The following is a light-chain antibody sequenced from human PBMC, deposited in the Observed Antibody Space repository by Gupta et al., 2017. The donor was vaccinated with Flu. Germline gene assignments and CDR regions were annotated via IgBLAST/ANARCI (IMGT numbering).Light chain of an antibody. Sequence: YELTQPPSVSVSPGQTARITCSGDALARQYVYWYQQKPGQAPRLVIYKDNERPSGIPERFSGSSSGTTVTMTISGVQAEDEADYYCQSVDSSGVYRVFGGGTKVTVL. CDR2: KDN. V-gene: IGLV3-25*03. J-gene: IGLJ3*02. CDR1: ALARQY. CDR3: QSVDSSGVYRV.